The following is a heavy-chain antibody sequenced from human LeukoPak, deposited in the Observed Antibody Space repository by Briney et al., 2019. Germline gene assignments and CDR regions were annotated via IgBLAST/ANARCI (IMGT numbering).Heavy chain of an antibody. Sequence: PGGSLRLSCAASGFTFSNYAMNWVRQAPGKGLGWVSGISGNGGSTYYADSVKGRFTTSRDSSKNTLYVQMNSLRAEDTAIYYCALVTTDRPFDYWGQGTLVTVSS. CDR2: ISGNGGST. J-gene: IGHJ4*02. D-gene: IGHD4-17*01. CDR1: GFTFSNYA. CDR3: ALVTTDRPFDY. V-gene: IGHV3-23*01.